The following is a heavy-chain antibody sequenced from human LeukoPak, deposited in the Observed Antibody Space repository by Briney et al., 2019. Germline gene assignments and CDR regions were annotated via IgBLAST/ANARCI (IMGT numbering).Heavy chain of an antibody. Sequence: GASVKVSCKASGYTFTSYGISWVRQAPGQGLEWMGWISAYNGNTNYAQKLQGRVTMTTDTSTSTAYMELRSLRSDDTAVYYCARGHPRYYDILTGYYIWGQGTLVTVSS. J-gene: IGHJ4*02. CDR2: ISAYNGNT. V-gene: IGHV1-18*01. CDR3: ARGHPRYYDILTGYYI. D-gene: IGHD3-9*01. CDR1: GYTFTSYG.